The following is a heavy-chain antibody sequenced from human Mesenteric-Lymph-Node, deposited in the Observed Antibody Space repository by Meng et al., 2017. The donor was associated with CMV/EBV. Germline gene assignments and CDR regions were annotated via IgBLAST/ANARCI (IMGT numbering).Heavy chain of an antibody. Sequence: GESLKISCAASGFAFSDYSMNWVRQAPGTGLEWISYISSTSSSIYYADSVKGRFTISRDNSKNTVYLQMNSLMTEDTAVYYCAKCLKGSGGCQGDFWGQGTLVTVSS. V-gene: IGHV3-48*01. J-gene: IGHJ4*02. CDR3: AKCLKGSGGCQGDF. CDR2: ISSTSSSI. CDR1: GFAFSDYS. D-gene: IGHD2-15*01.